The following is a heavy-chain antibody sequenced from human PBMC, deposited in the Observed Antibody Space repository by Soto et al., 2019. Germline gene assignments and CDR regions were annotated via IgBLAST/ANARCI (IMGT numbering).Heavy chain of an antibody. CDR3: ARVISSSGWYFDY. CDR2: ISYDGSNK. Sequence: GGSLRLSCAASGSTFSSYAMHWVRQAPGKGLEWVAVISYDGSNKYYADSVKGRFTISRDNSKNTLYLQMNSLRAEDTAVYYCARVISSSGWYFDYWGQGTLVTVSS. CDR1: GSTFSSYA. J-gene: IGHJ4*02. D-gene: IGHD6-19*01. V-gene: IGHV3-30*04.